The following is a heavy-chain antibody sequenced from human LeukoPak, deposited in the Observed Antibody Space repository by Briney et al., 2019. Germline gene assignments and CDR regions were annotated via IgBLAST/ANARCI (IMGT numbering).Heavy chain of an antibody. Sequence: ASVKVSCKASGYIFTGYRMHWVRQAPGQGLEWMGWINPNSGATNYAQKFQGRVTMTRDTSISTAYMDLSRLRSDDTAVYYCAGDASFGGNSFSDSWGQGTLVTVSS. V-gene: IGHV1-2*02. D-gene: IGHD4-23*01. CDR3: AGDASFGGNSFSDS. J-gene: IGHJ4*02. CDR2: INPNSGAT. CDR1: GYIFTGYR.